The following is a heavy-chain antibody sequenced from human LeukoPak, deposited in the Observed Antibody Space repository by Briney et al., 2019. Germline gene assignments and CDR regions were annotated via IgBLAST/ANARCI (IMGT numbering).Heavy chain of an antibody. J-gene: IGHJ1*01. CDR2: ISYDGSNK. V-gene: IGHV3-30*03. Sequence: GGSLRLSCAASGFTFSSYGMHWVRQAPGKGLEWVAVISYDGSNKYYADSVKGRFTISRDNSKNTLYLQMNSLRAEDTAVYYCATYSSLNRREFQYWGQGTLLTVSS. CDR1: GFTFSSYG. CDR3: ATYSSLNRREFQY. D-gene: IGHD3-22*01.